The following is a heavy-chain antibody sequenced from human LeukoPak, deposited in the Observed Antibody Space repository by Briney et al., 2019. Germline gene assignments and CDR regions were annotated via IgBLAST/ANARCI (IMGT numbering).Heavy chain of an antibody. J-gene: IGHJ4*02. Sequence: ASVKVSCKASGYTFTGYYMHWVRQAPGQGLEWMGWINPNSGCTNYAQKFQGRVTMTRDTSISTAYMELSRLRSDDTSVYYCARSYYYGSGSYEPLDYWGQGTLVTVSS. D-gene: IGHD3-10*01. CDR3: ARSYYYGSGSYEPLDY. V-gene: IGHV1-2*02. CDR1: GYTFTGYY. CDR2: INPNSGCT.